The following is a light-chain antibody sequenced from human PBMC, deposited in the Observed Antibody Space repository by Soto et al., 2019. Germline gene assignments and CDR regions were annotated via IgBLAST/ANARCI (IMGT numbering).Light chain of an antibody. CDR3: QQYGSSLYT. CDR1: QSVSSSY. V-gene: IGKV3-20*01. CDR2: DAS. Sequence: EIVLTQSPGTLSLSPGERATLSCRASQSVSSSYLAWYQQKPGQAPRLLIYDASSRATGIPDRFSGSGSGTDFTLSISRLEPEDVAVYYWQQYGSSLYTFGQGTKLEIK. J-gene: IGKJ2*01.